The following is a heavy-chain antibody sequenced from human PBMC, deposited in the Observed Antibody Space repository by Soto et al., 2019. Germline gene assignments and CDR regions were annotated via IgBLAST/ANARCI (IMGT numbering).Heavy chain of an antibody. CDR1: GGSISSGDYS. CDR3: GRGALDFYDSSGFSVYFDH. V-gene: IGHV4-30-2*01. Sequence: SETLSLTCAVSGGSISSGDYSWSWIRQPPGRGLEWIGYIYHSGNTYYNPSLDSRVTISVDRSKNHFSLKLTSVTAADTAVYYCGRGALDFYDSSGFSVYFDHWGQGTLVTVSS. CDR2: IYHSGNT. J-gene: IGHJ4*02. D-gene: IGHD3-22*01.